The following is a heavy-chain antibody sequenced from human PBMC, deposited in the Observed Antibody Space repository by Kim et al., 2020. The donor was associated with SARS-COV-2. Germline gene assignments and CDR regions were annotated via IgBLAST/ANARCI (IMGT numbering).Heavy chain of an antibody. V-gene: IGHV4-30-2*04. Sequence: PSLKSRVTISVDTSKNQFSLKLSSVTAADTAVYYCARDKYSGSYSPPYYWGQGTLVTVSS. J-gene: IGHJ4*02. CDR3: ARDKYSGSYSPPYY. D-gene: IGHD1-26*01.